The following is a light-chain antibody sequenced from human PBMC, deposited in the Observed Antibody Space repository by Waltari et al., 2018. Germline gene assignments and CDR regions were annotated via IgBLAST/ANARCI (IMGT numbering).Light chain of an antibody. CDR3: CSDAGSSTFT. J-gene: IGLJ2*01. CDR2: AFY. Sequence: QSALTQPASVSGSPGQSITISCTGTSSDVGSYDLVSWYQQHPGKAPKLMISAFYKRPPGVSDLVSGCKAGNTACLTSVGVQAEDEADYYCCSDAGSSTFTFGGGTKLTVL. CDR1: SSDVGSYDL. V-gene: IGLV2-23*02.